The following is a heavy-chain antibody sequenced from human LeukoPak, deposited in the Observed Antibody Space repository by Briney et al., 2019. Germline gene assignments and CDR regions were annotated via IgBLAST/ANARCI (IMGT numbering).Heavy chain of an antibody. CDR2: IDRDGSRI. Sequence: GGSLRLSCAVSGFTFSSYWMHWVRQAPGKGLVWVSRIDRDGSRINYADSVKGRFTISRDNSKNTVYLQMNRLRVEDTALYYCVRSLDYWGQGTLVTVSS. J-gene: IGHJ4*02. V-gene: IGHV3-74*01. CDR3: VRSLDY. CDR1: GFTFSSYW.